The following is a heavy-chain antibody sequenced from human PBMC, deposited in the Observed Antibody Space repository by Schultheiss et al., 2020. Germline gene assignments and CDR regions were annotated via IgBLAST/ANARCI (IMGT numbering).Heavy chain of an antibody. CDR1: GGSVTNAFYY. V-gene: IGHV4-61*02. CDR2: IYVRGSP. J-gene: IGHJ3*01. CDR3: VGEVRPGWGHNYGSLDGFDV. D-gene: IGHD5-18*01. Sequence: SETLSLTCTVSGGSVTNAFYYWTWIRQSPGKGLEWLGRIYVRGSPDYNSSLRGRVTISVDMSKNQFSLSLNSVTAADTAMYYCVGEVRPGWGHNYGSLDGFDVWGQGTVVTVSS.